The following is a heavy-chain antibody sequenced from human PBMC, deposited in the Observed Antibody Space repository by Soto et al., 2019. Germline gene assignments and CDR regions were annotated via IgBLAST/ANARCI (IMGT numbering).Heavy chain of an antibody. CDR1: GGTFSSYA. CDR2: IIPILGTA. D-gene: IGHD3-22*01. J-gene: IGHJ6*02. CDR3: ASSYYYDSSGHLVEDYYGMDV. Sequence: QVQLVQSGAEVKKPGSSVKVSCKASGGTFSSYAISWVRQAPGQGLEWMGGIIPILGTANYAQKFQGRVTITADESTSTAYMELSSLRSEDTAVYYCASSYYYDSSGHLVEDYYGMDVWGQGTTVTVSS. V-gene: IGHV1-69*01.